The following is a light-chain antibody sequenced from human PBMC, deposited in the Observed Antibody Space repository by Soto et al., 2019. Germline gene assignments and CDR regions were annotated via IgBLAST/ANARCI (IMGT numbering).Light chain of an antibody. CDR1: QSVGST. V-gene: IGKV3-15*01. CDR2: GAS. CDR3: QQYNKWPLT. J-gene: IGKJ4*01. Sequence: EIVMTQSPATLSVSPGERATLSCRASQSVGSTLAWYQQKPGQAPRLLIYGASTRATGIPATFSGSGSGTEFPLTISSLQSEDFAVYYCQQYNKWPLTFGGGTKVEI.